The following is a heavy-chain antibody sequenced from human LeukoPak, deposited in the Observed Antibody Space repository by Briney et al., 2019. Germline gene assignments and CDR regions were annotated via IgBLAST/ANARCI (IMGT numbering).Heavy chain of an antibody. CDR3: ARVPHCSSSSCYSWFDP. Sequence: GGSLRLSCAASGFTFSSYYMHWVRQAPGKGLVWVSRINSDGSSTTYADSVKGRFTISRDNAKNTLYLQMNSLRAEDTAVYHCARVPHCSSSSCYSWFDPWVQGTLVTVSS. J-gene: IGHJ5*02. CDR2: INSDGSST. D-gene: IGHD2-2*01. V-gene: IGHV3-74*03. CDR1: GFTFSSYY.